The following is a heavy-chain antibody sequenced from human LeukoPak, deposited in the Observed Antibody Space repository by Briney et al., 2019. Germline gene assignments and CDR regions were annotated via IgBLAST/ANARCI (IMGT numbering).Heavy chain of an antibody. J-gene: IGHJ4*02. D-gene: IGHD3-3*01. Sequence: GRSLRLSCAASGFTFSTYGMHWARHAPGQGLVWVSRIKGDGISTNYADSVKGRFTISRDIAKNTLYLQMNSLRAKDTGVYYCAKDHYWSIDYWGRGTLVTVSS. V-gene: IGHV3-74*01. CDR1: GFTFSTYG. CDR3: AKDHYWSIDY. CDR2: IKGDGIST.